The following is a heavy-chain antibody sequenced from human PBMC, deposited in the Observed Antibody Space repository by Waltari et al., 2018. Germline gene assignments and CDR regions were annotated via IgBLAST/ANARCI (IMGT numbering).Heavy chain of an antibody. CDR2: INAGNGNT. V-gene: IGHV1-3*01. CDR3: ARGHIVATEEGAFDI. CDR1: GYTFTGYY. Sequence: QVQLVQSGAEVKKPGASVKVSCKASGYTFTGYYMHWVRQAPGQRLEWMGWINAGNGNTKYSQKFQGRVTITRDTSASTAYMELSSLRSEDTAVYYCARGHIVATEEGAFDIWGQGTMVTVSS. D-gene: IGHD5-12*01. J-gene: IGHJ3*02.